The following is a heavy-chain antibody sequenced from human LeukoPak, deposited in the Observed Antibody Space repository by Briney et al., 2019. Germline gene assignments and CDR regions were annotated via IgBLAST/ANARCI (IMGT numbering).Heavy chain of an antibody. CDR2: IYHSGST. CDR1: GGSISSGGYS. Sequence: SETLSLTCAVSGGSISSGGYSWSWIRQPPGKGLEWIGYIYHSGSTYYNPSLKSRVTISVDTSKNQFSLKLSSVTAADTAVYYCARETYSGSYYLDYWGQGTLVTVSS. J-gene: IGHJ4*02. CDR3: ARETYSGSYYLDY. D-gene: IGHD1-26*01. V-gene: IGHV4-30-2*01.